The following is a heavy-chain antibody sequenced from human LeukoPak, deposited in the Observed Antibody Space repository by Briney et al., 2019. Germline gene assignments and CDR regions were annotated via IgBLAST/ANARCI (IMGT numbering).Heavy chain of an antibody. D-gene: IGHD6-13*01. CDR1: GYIFTDYY. CDR3: AKVRGIAAAGPYYYYYMDV. CDR2: INPNSGGT. Sequence: ASVKVSCKASGYIFTDYYMHWVRQAPGQGLEWMGWINPNSGGTNYAQKFQGRVTMTRDTSISTAYMELSRLRSDDTAVYYCAKVRGIAAAGPYYYYYMDVWGKGTTVTVSS. V-gene: IGHV1-2*02. J-gene: IGHJ6*03.